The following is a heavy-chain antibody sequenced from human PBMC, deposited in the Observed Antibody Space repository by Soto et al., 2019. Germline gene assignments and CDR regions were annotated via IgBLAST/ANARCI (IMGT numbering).Heavy chain of an antibody. J-gene: IGHJ4*02. CDR1: GFTFSNYA. Sequence: EVQVLESGGGLVQPGGSLRLSCAASGFTFSNYAMSWVRQAPGKGLEWVSTISGSGDNTYYVDSVKGRFTISRDNSKNTLYLQMNSLRAEDTAVYYCAKAPLTVTPYFDYWGQGTLVTVSS. V-gene: IGHV3-23*01. CDR3: AKAPLTVTPYFDY. CDR2: ISGSGDNT. D-gene: IGHD4-17*01.